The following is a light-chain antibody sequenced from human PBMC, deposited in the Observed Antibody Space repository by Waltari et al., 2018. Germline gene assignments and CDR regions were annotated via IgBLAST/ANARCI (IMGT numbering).Light chain of an antibody. Sequence: EIVLTQYPATLSLSPGDSATLSCRASQSIRDFLAWYQHKHGQAPRLLIYNAAVRATDTPARFSGSGSVTDFTLTISSLEPEDFAVYYCQQRSNWPPLTFGGGTKVEIK. J-gene: IGKJ4*01. CDR2: NAA. CDR1: QSIRDF. CDR3: QQRSNWPPLT. V-gene: IGKV3-11*01.